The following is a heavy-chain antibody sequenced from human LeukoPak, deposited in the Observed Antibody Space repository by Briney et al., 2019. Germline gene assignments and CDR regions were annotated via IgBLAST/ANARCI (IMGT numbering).Heavy chain of an antibody. CDR2: ISYDGSNK. CDR1: GFTFSSYG. V-gene: IGHV3-30*18. Sequence: GRSLRLSCAASGFTFSSYGMHWVRQAPGKGLEWVEVISYDGSNKYYADSVKGRFTISRDNSKNTLYLQMDSLRAEDTAVYYCAKGYYGSGSYVLMDVWGKGTTVTVSS. D-gene: IGHD3-10*01. CDR3: AKGYYGSGSYVLMDV. J-gene: IGHJ6*04.